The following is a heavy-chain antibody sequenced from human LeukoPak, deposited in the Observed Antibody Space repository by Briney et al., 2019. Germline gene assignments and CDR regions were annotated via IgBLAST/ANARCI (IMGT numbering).Heavy chain of an antibody. CDR2: IVSPDST. CDR3: AKDRENGNSIWDAFDI. J-gene: IGHJ3*02. V-gene: IGHV3-23*01. Sequence: PGGSLRLAWAAATFTFNVYAMSWVRQAPGKGLEWVASIVSPDSTHYADSVKGRFTISRDHSKNTVFLQMNSLRGEDTATYYCAKDRENGNSIWDAFDIWGQGTMVTVSS. CDR1: TFTFNVYA. D-gene: IGHD2-21*01.